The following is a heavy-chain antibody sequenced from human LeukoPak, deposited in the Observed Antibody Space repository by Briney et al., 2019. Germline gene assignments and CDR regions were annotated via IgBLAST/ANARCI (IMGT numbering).Heavy chain of an antibody. CDR2: INHSGST. CDR3: AREYDHFDY. J-gene: IGHJ4*02. V-gene: IGHV4-34*01. Sequence: SETLSLTCAVYGGSFSGYYWSWIRQPPGKGLEWIGEINHSGSTNYNPSLKSRVTISVDTSKNQFSLKLSSVTAADTAVYYCAREYDHFDYWGQGTLVTVPS. CDR1: GGSFSGYY. D-gene: IGHD2/OR15-2a*01.